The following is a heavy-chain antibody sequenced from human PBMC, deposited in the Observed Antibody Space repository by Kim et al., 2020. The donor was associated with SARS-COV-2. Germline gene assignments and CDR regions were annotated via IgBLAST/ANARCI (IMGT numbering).Heavy chain of an antibody. V-gene: IGHV3-43*01. CDR3: AKDTYCSSTSCQNYYYYYGMDV. D-gene: IGHD2-2*01. CDR2: ISWFGGST. J-gene: IGHJ6*02. CDR1: GFTFDDYT. Sequence: GGSLRLSCAASGFTFDDYTMHWVRQAPGTGLEWVSLISWFGGSTYYADSVKGRFTISRDNSKYSLYLQMNSLRTEDTALYYCAKDTYCSSTSCQNYYYYYGMDVWGQGTTVTVSS.